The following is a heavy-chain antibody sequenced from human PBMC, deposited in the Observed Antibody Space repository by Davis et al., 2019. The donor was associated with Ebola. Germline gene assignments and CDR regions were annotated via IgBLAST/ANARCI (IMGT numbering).Heavy chain of an antibody. Sequence: ASVNVSCKASGHMFTFYFIHWVRQAPGQGLEWMGIVNSSVDIRTYSQKFHGRVTMTTDTSTSTVYMELSSLRSEDTAVYYCARDDRYSHSWLGWSLWGQGTLVTVSS. CDR3: ARDDRYSHSWLGWSL. CDR2: VNSSVDIR. CDR1: GHMFTFYF. D-gene: IGHD2-21*01. V-gene: IGHV1-46*01. J-gene: IGHJ4*02.